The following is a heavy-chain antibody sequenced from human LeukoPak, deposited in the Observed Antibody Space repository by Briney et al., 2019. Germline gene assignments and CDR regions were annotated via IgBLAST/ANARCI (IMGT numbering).Heavy chain of an antibody. J-gene: IGHJ4*02. Sequence: GGSLRLSCAASGFTFSSYGMHWVRQAPGKGLEWVAVISYDGSNKYYADSVKGRFTISRDNSKNTLYLQMNSLRAEDTAVYYCAKEGPRYCSGGSRYYLDYWGQGTLVTVSS. CDR3: AKEGPRYCSGGSRYYLDY. CDR1: GFTFSSYG. V-gene: IGHV3-30*18. CDR2: ISYDGSNK. D-gene: IGHD2-15*01.